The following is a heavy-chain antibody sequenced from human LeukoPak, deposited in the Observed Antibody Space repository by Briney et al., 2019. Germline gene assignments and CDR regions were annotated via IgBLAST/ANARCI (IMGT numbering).Heavy chain of an antibody. CDR2: INGDGSST. V-gene: IGHV3-74*01. J-gene: IGHJ5*02. CDR1: GFTFSNSW. CDR3: AKAFYSSSRLEP. D-gene: IGHD6-6*01. Sequence: PGGSLRLSCAASGFTFSNSWMHWVRQAPGKGLVWVSRINGDGSSTSYADSVKGRFTISRDNAKNTLYLQMNSLRAEDTAVYYCAKAFYSSSRLEPWGQGTLVTVSS.